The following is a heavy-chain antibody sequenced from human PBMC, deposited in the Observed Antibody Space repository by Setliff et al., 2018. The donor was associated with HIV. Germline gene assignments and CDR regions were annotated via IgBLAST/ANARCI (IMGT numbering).Heavy chain of an antibody. CDR3: ARAPNSPYYSNVWYADH. J-gene: IGHJ5*02. Sequence: PGESLKISCKTSGYSFTTYWIGWVRQMPGKGLEWMAILYPGDSATRYSPSFQSQVTVSADKSIGTAYLQWNSLKASDTALYFCARAPNSPYYSNVWYADHWGQGTLVTVSS. V-gene: IGHV5-51*01. CDR1: GYSFTTYW. CDR2: LYPGDSAT. D-gene: IGHD3-22*01.